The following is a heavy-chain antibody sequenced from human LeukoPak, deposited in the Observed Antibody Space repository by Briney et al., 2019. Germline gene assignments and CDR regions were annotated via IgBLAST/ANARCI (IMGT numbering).Heavy chain of an antibody. D-gene: IGHD3-22*01. CDR1: GGTFNSYA. V-gene: IGHV1-69*06. Sequence: SVKVSCKASGGTFNSYAISWVRQAPGQGLEWMGGIIPIFGTTNYARKFRGRVTLTADKSTRTAYMELRSLRSDDTAVYYCARSSYYYDSSGYYTFDYWGQGTLVTVSS. CDR3: ARSSYYYDSSGYYTFDY. CDR2: IIPIFGTT. J-gene: IGHJ4*02.